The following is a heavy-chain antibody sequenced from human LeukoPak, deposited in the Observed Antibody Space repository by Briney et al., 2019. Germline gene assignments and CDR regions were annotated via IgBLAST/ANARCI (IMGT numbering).Heavy chain of an antibody. D-gene: IGHD3-16*02. CDR2: INHSGST. J-gene: IGHJ6*03. CDR3: ARHPVYPFGGVILTYPYYYYMDV. V-gene: IGHV4-34*01. Sequence: SETLSLTCAVYGGSFSGYYWSWIRQPPGKGLEWIGEINHSGSTNYNPSLKSRVTISVDTSKNQFSLKLSSVTAADTAVYYCARHPVYPFGGVILTYPYYYYMDVWGKGTTVTISS. CDR1: GGSFSGYY.